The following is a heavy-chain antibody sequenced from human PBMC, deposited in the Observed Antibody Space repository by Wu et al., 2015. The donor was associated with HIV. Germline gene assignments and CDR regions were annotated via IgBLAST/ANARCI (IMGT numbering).Heavy chain of an antibody. CDR2: IIPSFGRA. Sequence: QLQLVQSGAEVKKPGASVKVSCKASGSTFSNYAINWVRQAPGQGLEWMGRIIPSFGRANYAQEFQDRVTITADGSTRTVYMELRSLTSEDTAMYFCARDQRWGATTSFTFDPWGQGTLVIVSS. CDR3: ARDQRWGATTSFTFDP. D-gene: IGHD1-26*01. CDR1: GSTFSNYA. V-gene: IGHV1-69*18. J-gene: IGHJ5*02.